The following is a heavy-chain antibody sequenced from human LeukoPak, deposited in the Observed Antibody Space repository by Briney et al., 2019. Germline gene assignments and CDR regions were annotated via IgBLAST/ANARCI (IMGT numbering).Heavy chain of an antibody. J-gene: IGHJ4*02. D-gene: IGHD3-10*01. CDR3: ARHLRGVIPHFDY. CDR2: MYYSGST. V-gene: IGHV4-59*08. Sequence: SETLSLTCTVSGGSISSYYWSWIRQPPGKGLEWVGYMYYSGSTKYNPSLKSRVTISVDTSKNQFSLRLSSVTAADTAVYYCARHLRGVIPHFDYWGQGNLVTVSS. CDR1: GGSISSYY.